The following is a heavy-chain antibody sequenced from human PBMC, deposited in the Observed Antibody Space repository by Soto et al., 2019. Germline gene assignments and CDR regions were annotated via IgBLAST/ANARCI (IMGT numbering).Heavy chain of an antibody. CDR2: INHSGST. Sequence: KPSETLSLTCAVYGGSFSGYYWSRIRQPPGKGLEWIGEINHSGSTNYNPSLKSRVTISVDTSKNQFSLKLSSVTAADTAVYYCARSPFWSGYYKFDYWGQGTLVTVSS. J-gene: IGHJ4*02. CDR1: GGSFSGYY. CDR3: ARSPFWSGYYKFDY. D-gene: IGHD3-3*01. V-gene: IGHV4-34*01.